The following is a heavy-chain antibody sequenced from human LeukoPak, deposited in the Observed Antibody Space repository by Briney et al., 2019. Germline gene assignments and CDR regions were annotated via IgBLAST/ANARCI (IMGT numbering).Heavy chain of an antibody. V-gene: IGHV4-34*01. D-gene: IGHD6-13*01. CDR2: INHSGST. CDR1: GGSFSGYY. CDR3: AKIAAAPPRT. J-gene: IGHJ5*02. Sequence: SETLSLTCAVYGGSFSGYYWSWIRQPPGKGPEWSGEINHSGSTNYNPSLKSRVTISVDTSKNQFSLKLSSVTAADTAVYYCAKIAAAPPRTWGQGTLVTVSS.